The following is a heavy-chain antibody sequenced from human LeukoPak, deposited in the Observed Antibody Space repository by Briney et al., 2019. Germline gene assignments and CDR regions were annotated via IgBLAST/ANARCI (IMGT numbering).Heavy chain of an antibody. J-gene: IGHJ4*02. CDR2: IKSDGTRT. Sequence: GGSLRLSCAASGFTFSNYWMHWVRQAPGKGLVWVSRIKSDGTRTDYADSVKGRFTISRDNAKNSLYLQMNSLRAEDTALYYCAKSPQYCSGGSCYSNFDYWGQGTLVTVSS. D-gene: IGHD2-15*01. V-gene: IGHV3-74*01. CDR3: AKSPQYCSGGSCYSNFDY. CDR1: GFTFSNYW.